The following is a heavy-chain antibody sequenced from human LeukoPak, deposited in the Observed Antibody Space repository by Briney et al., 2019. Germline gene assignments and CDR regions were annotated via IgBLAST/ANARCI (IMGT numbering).Heavy chain of an antibody. D-gene: IGHD4-17*01. J-gene: IGHJ5*02. CDR1: GGSISGYY. CDR2: IYYIGST. Sequence: SETLSLTCTVSGGSISGYYWSWVRQPPEKGLEWIGYIYYIGSTNYSPSLKSRVTISVDTSKNQFSLKLSSVTAADTAVYYCARVRLRSVFDPWGQGTLVTVSS. V-gene: IGHV4-59*01. CDR3: ARVRLRSVFDP.